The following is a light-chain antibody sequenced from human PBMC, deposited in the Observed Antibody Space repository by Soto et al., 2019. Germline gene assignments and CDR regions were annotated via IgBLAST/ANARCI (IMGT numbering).Light chain of an antibody. CDR3: QQRTTWPLT. Sequence: EIVLTQSPATLSLSPGERATLSCRASQSISSHLAWYQQKPGQAPRLLMYDASNRATGIPARFSGSGSGTDFTLTISSLEPEDFAVYYCQQRTTWPLTFGGGTMVKIK. J-gene: IGKJ4*01. CDR2: DAS. CDR1: QSISSH. V-gene: IGKV3-11*01.